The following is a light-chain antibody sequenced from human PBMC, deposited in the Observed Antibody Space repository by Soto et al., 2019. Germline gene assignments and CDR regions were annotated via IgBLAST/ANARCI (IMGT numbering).Light chain of an antibody. J-gene: IGKJ1*01. CDR2: DVS. CDR1: QSISGW. V-gene: IGKV1-5*01. CDR3: QQYKSYSRT. Sequence: DIQMTQSPSTLSASVGDRVTITCRASQSISGWLAWYQKKPGKAPKLLIFDVSRLERGVHSRFSGSGSGTEFTLTISNLQPDDFANYYCQQYKSYSRTFGQGTKVEI.